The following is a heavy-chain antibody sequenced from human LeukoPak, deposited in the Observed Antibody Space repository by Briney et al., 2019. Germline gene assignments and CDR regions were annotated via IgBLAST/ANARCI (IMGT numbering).Heavy chain of an antibody. Sequence: SETLSLTCTVSGYSISSGYYWGWIRQPPGKGLEWIGSIYHSGSTYYNPSLKSRVTISVDTSKNQFSLKLTSVTAADTAVYYCARAPEYGLYYFDYWGQGTLVTVSS. V-gene: IGHV4-38-2*02. CDR1: GYSISSGYY. J-gene: IGHJ4*02. CDR3: ARAPEYGLYYFDY. D-gene: IGHD1-14*01. CDR2: IYHSGST.